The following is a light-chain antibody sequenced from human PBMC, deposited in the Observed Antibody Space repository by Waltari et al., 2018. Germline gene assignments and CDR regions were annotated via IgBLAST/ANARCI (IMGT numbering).Light chain of an antibody. Sequence: DIVMTQSPDSLAVSLGERATINCKSSQSLLFSSNNENYLAWYQQKAGQPPKLLISWASTREAGRPDRFTGSGSGTDFTLTISSLQAEDVAVYFCHQYLSTPWTFGQGTKVEIK. J-gene: IGKJ1*01. CDR2: WAS. CDR1: QSLLFSSNNENY. CDR3: HQYLSTPWT. V-gene: IGKV4-1*01.